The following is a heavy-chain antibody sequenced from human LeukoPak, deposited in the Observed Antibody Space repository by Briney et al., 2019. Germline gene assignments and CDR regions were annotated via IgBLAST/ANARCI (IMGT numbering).Heavy chain of an antibody. Sequence: GGSLRLSCAVSGFSFTNYWMHWVRQDPGKGLVWVSYISSDGSVTKYADSVKGRFTISRDNAKNTLYLQMNSLRAEDTAVYYCARGYGSSRGWYWGQGTLVTVSS. CDR1: GFSFTNYW. CDR2: ISSDGSVT. D-gene: IGHD6-6*01. J-gene: IGHJ4*02. V-gene: IGHV3-74*03. CDR3: ARGYGSSRGWY.